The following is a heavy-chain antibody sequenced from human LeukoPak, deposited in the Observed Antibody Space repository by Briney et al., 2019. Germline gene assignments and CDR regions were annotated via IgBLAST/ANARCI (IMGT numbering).Heavy chain of an antibody. Sequence: ASVKVSCKVSGYTLTELSMHWVRQAPGKGLEWMGGFDPEDGETIYAQEFQGRVTTTEDTSTDTAYMELSSLRSEDTAVYYCATLYSGSYYFDYWGQGTLVTVSS. J-gene: IGHJ4*02. CDR3: ATLYSGSYYFDY. CDR1: GYTLTELS. CDR2: FDPEDGET. V-gene: IGHV1-24*01. D-gene: IGHD1-26*01.